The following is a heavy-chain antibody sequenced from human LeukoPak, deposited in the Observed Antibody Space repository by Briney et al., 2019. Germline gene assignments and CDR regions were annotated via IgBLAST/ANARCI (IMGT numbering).Heavy chain of an antibody. CDR1: GYTFSGTGWY. D-gene: IGHD3-16*01. Sequence: ASVKVSCKASGYTFSGTGWYLYWLRQAPGQGLECMGWIYPYTGATHYAQKFQGRVAMTRDTSISTAYMELSRLRPDDTAVYYCATDLGLILDYWGQGTLVTVSS. CDR2: IYPYTGAT. CDR3: ATDLGLILDY. V-gene: IGHV1-2*02. J-gene: IGHJ4*02.